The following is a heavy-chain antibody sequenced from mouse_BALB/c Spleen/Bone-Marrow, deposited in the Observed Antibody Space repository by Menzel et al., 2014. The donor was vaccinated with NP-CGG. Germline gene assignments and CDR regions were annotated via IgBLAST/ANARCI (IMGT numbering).Heavy chain of an antibody. CDR3: ARQNGNYGYYYAMDY. V-gene: IGHV5-9-2*01. D-gene: IGHD2-1*01. J-gene: IGHJ4*01. CDR2: ISGGGSYT. Sequence: EVKLMESGGGLVKPGGSLKLSCAASGFTFSSYGMSWVRQTPEKRLEWVATISGGGSYTYYPDSVKGRFTISRDNAKNNLYPQMSSLRSEDTALYYCARQNGNYGYYYAMDYWDQGTSVTVSS. CDR1: GFTFSSYG.